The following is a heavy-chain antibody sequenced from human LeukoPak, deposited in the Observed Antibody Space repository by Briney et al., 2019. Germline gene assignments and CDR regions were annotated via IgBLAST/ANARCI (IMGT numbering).Heavy chain of an antibody. CDR3: ARDATRGGDFDY. D-gene: IGHD2-21*01. Sequence: SGGSLRLSCAASGFTFSRYWMTWVRQAPGKGLEWVANINEDGGEKYYVDSVKGRFTFSRDNAKNSLYLQMNSLRAEDTAVYYCARDATRGGDFDYWGQGTLVTVSS. CDR1: GFTFSRYW. V-gene: IGHV3-7*01. CDR2: INEDGGEK. J-gene: IGHJ4*02.